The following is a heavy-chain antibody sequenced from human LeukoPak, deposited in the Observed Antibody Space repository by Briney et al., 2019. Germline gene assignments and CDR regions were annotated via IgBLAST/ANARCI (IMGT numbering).Heavy chain of an antibody. J-gene: IGHJ4*02. D-gene: IGHD1-26*01. CDR3: ARDYSGSEYFFDY. V-gene: IGHV3-11*01. Sequence: GGSLRLSCVTSGFTFSNYYMTWIRQAPGKGLEWVSYISGTGNSKYYADSVKGRFTISRDNAKNSLYLQMSSLRAEDTAMYYCARDYSGSEYFFDYWGQGSLVTVSS. CDR2: ISGTGNSK. CDR1: GFTFSNYY.